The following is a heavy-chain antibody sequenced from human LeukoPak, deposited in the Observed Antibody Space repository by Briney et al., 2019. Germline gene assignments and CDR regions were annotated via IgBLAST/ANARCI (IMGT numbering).Heavy chain of an antibody. CDR3: ATESSLSN. J-gene: IGHJ4*01. CDR1: GFNFGSYA. V-gene: IGHV3-30*03. D-gene: IGHD3-16*02. CDR2: ISYDGGYQ. Sequence: PGGSLRLSCAASGFNFGSYAMDWVRQAPGKGLEWVGDISYDGGYQSYAVSVRGRFTISRDNSKNTLFLQMNSLRPGDAAVYYCATESSLSNWGHGTLVTVSS.